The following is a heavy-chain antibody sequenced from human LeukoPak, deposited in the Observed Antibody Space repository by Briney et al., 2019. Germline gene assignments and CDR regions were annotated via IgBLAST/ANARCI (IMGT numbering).Heavy chain of an antibody. CDR2: INPNSGGT. J-gene: IGHJ5*02. CDR3: ARGVVPAAIWFDP. D-gene: IGHD2-2*01. Sequence: ASVKVSCTASGYTFTGYYMHWVRQAPGQGLEWMGWINPNSGGTNYAQKFQGRVTMTRDTSISTAYMELSRLRSDDTAVYYCARGVVPAAIWFDPWGQGTLVTVSS. CDR1: GYTFTGYY. V-gene: IGHV1-2*02.